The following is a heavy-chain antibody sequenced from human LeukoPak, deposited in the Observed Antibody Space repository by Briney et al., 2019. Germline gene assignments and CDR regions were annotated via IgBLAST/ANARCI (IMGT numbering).Heavy chain of an antibody. V-gene: IGHV3-23*01. CDR1: GITFSRFA. CDR2: ISDSGGSP. J-gene: IGHJ4*02. D-gene: IGHD2-8*01. Sequence: PGGSLRLSCAASGITFSRFAMSWVRQAPGKGLEWVSGISDSGGSPYYADSVKGRFTISRDNSKNTLYLQMNGRRAEDTAIYYCATYRRGYHDTNESYYFDYWGQGTLVTVSS. CDR3: ATYRRGYHDTNESYYFDY.